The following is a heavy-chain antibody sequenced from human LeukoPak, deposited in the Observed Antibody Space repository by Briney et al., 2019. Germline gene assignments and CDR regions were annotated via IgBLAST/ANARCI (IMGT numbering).Heavy chain of an antibody. CDR1: GYTFTGYY. CDR2: INPNSGGT. J-gene: IGHJ3*02. Sequence: ASVKVSCKASGYTFTGYYMHWVRQAPGQGLEWMGWINPNSGGTNYAQKFQGRVTMTRDTSISTAYMELSRLRSDDTAVYYCARTYDFWSGYYGAFDIWGQGTMVTVSS. D-gene: IGHD3-3*01. CDR3: ARTYDFWSGYYGAFDI. V-gene: IGHV1-2*02.